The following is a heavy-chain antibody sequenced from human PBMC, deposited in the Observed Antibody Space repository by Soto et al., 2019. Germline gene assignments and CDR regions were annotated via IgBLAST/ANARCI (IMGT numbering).Heavy chain of an antibody. D-gene: IGHD1-26*01. J-gene: IGHJ6*02. CDR1: GGSFIGYY. Sequence: SETLSLTCAVNGGSFIGYYWSWSRQPPGKGLEWIGEINHSGTTNYNPSLKSRVTISVDTSKNQFSLKLTSVTAADAAVYYCAGLRELWPGAYYYYYGMDVWGQGTTVTVSS. CDR2: INHSGTT. CDR3: AGLRELWPGAYYYYYGMDV. V-gene: IGHV4-34*01.